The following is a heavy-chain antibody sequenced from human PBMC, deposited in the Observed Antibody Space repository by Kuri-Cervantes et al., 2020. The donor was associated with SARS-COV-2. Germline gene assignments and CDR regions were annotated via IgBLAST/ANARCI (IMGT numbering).Heavy chain of an antibody. V-gene: IGHV5-51*01. J-gene: IGHJ3*01. CDR2: IYPGDSDT. Sequence: KVSCKGSGYTLTSYWIGWVRQRPGKGLEWMGIIYPGDSDTRYSPSFEGQVTISADKSISTAYLQWSSLKASDTAIYYCARRTMPRGITDSFDVWGQGTMVTVSS. CDR3: ARRTMPRGITDSFDV. CDR1: GYTLTSYW. D-gene: IGHD2-2*01.